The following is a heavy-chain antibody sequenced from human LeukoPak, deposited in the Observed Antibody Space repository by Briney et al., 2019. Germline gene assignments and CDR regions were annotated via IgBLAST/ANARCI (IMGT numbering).Heavy chain of an antibody. V-gene: IGHV5-51*01. CDR2: MYPGNSDT. D-gene: IGHD6-13*01. J-gene: IGHJ4*02. CDR3: ARQEISPGSWYYSDY. CDR1: GYSFASYW. Sequence: GESLKISCKGSGYSFASYWIGWVRQMPGKGLEWVGIMYPGNSDTRYSPSFQGQVTISADKSITTAYLQWSSLKASDTAMYYCARQEISPGSWYYSDYWGQEPLVTVSS.